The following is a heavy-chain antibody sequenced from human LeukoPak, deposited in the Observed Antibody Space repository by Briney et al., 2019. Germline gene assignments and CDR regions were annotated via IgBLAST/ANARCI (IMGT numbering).Heavy chain of an antibody. V-gene: IGHV3-30*18. J-gene: IGHJ4*02. CDR1: GFTFSSYG. CDR2: ISFDGSHK. Sequence: GGSLRLSCAASGFTFSSYGMHWVRQAPGKGLESLAVISFDGSHKYYADSVKGRFTISRDNSKNTLYLQMNSLGAEDTAVYYCAKDRGSTGGFDYWGKGTLVTVSS. D-gene: IGHD1-14*01. CDR3: AKDRGSTGGFDY.